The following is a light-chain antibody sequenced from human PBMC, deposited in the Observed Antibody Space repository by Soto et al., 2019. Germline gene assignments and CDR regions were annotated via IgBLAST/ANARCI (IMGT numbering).Light chain of an antibody. CDR2: GTS. CDR1: QNISRS. CDR3: QQYGSSPQT. V-gene: IGKV3-20*01. J-gene: IGKJ1*01. Sequence: EIVMTQSPVTLSVSPGERATLSCRASQNISRSLALYQQKPGQGPSLLIYGTSTRAGGVPARFSGSGSGTDFTLTISRLEPEDFAVYYCQQYGSSPQTFGQGTKVDIK.